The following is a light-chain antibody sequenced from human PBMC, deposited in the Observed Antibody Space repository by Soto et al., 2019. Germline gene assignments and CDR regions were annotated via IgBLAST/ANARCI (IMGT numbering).Light chain of an antibody. Sequence: EIVLTQSPGTLSLSPGERATLSCRASQSVGRNYLAWYQQKPGQAPRLVIHGASNRATGIPDRFSGSGSGTDFTLTISRPEPEDFAVYYCQQYASSPLTFGGGTKVEIK. CDR3: QQYASSPLT. J-gene: IGKJ4*01. V-gene: IGKV3-20*01. CDR2: GAS. CDR1: QSVGRNY.